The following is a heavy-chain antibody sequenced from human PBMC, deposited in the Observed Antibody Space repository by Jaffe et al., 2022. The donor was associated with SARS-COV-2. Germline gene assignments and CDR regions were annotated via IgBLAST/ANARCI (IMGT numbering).Heavy chain of an antibody. CDR3: ARVPVAPYYYYMDV. V-gene: IGHV3-21*01. CDR2: INSVSSSI. Sequence: EVQLVESGGGLVKPGGSLRLSCAASGFSFSTYNMNWVRQAPGKGLEWVSSINSVSSSIYYADSVKGRFTVSRDNYENSLYLQMSSLRAEDTAVYYCARVPVAPYYYYMDVWGKGTTVTVSS. J-gene: IGHJ6*03. CDR1: GFSFSTYN. D-gene: IGHD2-2*01.